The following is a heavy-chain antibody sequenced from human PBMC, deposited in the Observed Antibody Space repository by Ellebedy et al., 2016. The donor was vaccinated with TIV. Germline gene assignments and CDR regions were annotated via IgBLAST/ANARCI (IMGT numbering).Heavy chain of an antibody. J-gene: IGHJ4*02. D-gene: IGHD5-12*01. V-gene: IGHV4-59*01. CDR1: GGSISSYY. CDR3: ARVRVDIVATPFDY. CDR2: IYYSGST. Sequence: SETLSLTXTVSGGSISSYYWSWIRQPPGKGLEWIGYIYYSGSTNYNPSLKSRVTISVDTSKNQFSLKLSSVTAADTAVYYCARVRVDIVATPFDYWGQGTLVTVSS.